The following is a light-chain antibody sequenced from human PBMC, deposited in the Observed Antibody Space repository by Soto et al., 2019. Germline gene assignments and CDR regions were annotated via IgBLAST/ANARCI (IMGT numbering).Light chain of an antibody. CDR3: SSYTSSSTYV. CDR2: DVS. Sequence: QSVLTQPPSVSGSPGQSVAISCTGTSSDVGSYNRVSWYQQPPGTAPKLVIYDVSNRPSGVPDRFSGSKSSNTASLTISGLQAEDEADYYCSSYTSSSTYVFGTGTKVTVL. J-gene: IGLJ1*01. V-gene: IGLV2-18*02. CDR1: SSDVGSYNR.